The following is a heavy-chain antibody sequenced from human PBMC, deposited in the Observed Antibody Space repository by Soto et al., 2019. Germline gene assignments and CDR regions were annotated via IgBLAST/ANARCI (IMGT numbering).Heavy chain of an antibody. CDR1: GFTFSTYA. CDR3: ANRGRYYCDY. Sequence: GGSLRLSCAASGFTFSTYAMSWVRQAPGKGLEWVSTINTSGGTYYAGSVKGRFSISRDDSKNTLYLQMNSLRPEDTAVYYCANRGRYYCDYWGQGTLVTVSS. J-gene: IGHJ4*02. D-gene: IGHD3-10*01. CDR2: INTSGGT. V-gene: IGHV3-23*01.